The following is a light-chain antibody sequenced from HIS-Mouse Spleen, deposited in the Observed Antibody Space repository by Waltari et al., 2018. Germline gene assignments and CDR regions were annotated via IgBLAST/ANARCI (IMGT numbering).Light chain of an antibody. J-gene: IGLJ3*02. V-gene: IGLV2-23*01. CDR1: SSDVGSYNL. CDR2: EGS. Sequence: QSALTQPASVSGSPGQSITISCTGTSSDVGSYNLVSWYQQHPGKAPNLMIYEGSKRPSGVSNRCSGSKSGNTASLTISGLQAEDEADYYCCSYAGSSTWVFGGGTKLTVL. CDR3: CSYAGSSTWV.